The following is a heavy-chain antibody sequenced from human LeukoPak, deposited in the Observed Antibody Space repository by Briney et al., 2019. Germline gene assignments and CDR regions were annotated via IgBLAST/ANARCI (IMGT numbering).Heavy chain of an antibody. J-gene: IGHJ6*03. V-gene: IGHV4-59*01. CDR3: ARASARGFSYGYYYIDV. Sequence: SETLSLTCTVSGGSISSYYWSWIRQPPGKGLEWIGYIYYSGSTYYNPSLKSRVTISVDTSKNQFSLKLSSVTAADTAVYYCARASARGFSYGYYYIDVWGKGTTVTVSS. CDR2: IYYSGST. CDR1: GGSISSYY. D-gene: IGHD5-18*01.